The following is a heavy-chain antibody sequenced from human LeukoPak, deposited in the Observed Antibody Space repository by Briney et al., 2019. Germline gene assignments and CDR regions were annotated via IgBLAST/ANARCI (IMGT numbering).Heavy chain of an antibody. CDR3: TRRGGSSSSDWFDP. Sequence: SETLSLTCAVYGGSFSGYYWSWIRQPPGKGLEWIGYVYYTGSTSYNPSLKSRVTISGDTSKNQFSLKLSSVTAADTAVYYCTRRGGSSSSDWFDPWGQGTLVIVSS. D-gene: IGHD6-6*01. J-gene: IGHJ5*02. CDR2: VYYTGST. V-gene: IGHV4-59*08. CDR1: GGSFSGYY.